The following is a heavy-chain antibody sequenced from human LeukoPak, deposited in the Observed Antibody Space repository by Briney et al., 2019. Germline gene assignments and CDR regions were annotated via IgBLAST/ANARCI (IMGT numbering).Heavy chain of an antibody. CDR1: GYSFTSYW. CDR2: INPGVSDT. CDR3: ARQDRGSYSSCDY. Sequence: GEPLKIPCRGSGYSFTSYWIGWVRQLPGKGLEWMGIINPGVSDTTYSTSFQGQFTISADNSISTAYLQWSSLKASDTAMYYCARQDRGSYSSCDYWGQGTLVTVSS. V-gene: IGHV5-51*01. D-gene: IGHD1-26*01. J-gene: IGHJ4*02.